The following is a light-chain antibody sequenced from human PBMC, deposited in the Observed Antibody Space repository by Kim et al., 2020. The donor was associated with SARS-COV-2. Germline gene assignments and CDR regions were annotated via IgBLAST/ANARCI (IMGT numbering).Light chain of an antibody. Sequence: PSVGGRVNITCRASQSISGFLNWYQKKPGRAPKLLIYATSNLQNGVPSRFSGSGTGTDFPLTISSLQPEDFAIYFCQQSYTTPPTFGLGTRLEIK. CDR2: ATS. V-gene: IGKV1-39*01. J-gene: IGKJ5*01. CDR3: QQSYTTPPT. CDR1: QSISGF.